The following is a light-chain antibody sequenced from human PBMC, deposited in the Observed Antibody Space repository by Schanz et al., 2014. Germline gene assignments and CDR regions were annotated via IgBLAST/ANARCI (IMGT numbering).Light chain of an antibody. Sequence: DIQMTQSPSTLSASVGDRVTITCRASQSISGWLAWYQQKPGKAPKLLIYKASSLESGVPSRFSGSGSGTEFTLTISSLQPDDFATYYCQQYNSCSLTFGQGTKLEIK. J-gene: IGKJ2*01. CDR2: KAS. CDR1: QSISGW. CDR3: QQYNSCSLT. V-gene: IGKV1-5*03.